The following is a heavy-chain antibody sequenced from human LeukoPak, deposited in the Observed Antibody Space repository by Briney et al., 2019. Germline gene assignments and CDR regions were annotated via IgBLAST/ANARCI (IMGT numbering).Heavy chain of an antibody. CDR1: GFTVSSNY. V-gene: IGHV3-53*01. Sequence: GGSLRLSCAASGFTVSSNYMSWVRQAPGKGLEWVSVIYSGGSTYYADSVKGRFTISRDNSKNTLYLQMNSLRAEDTAVYYCAREGSSEYSSGWSDAFDIWGQGTMVTVSS. D-gene: IGHD6-19*01. CDR3: AREGSSEYSSGWSDAFDI. J-gene: IGHJ3*02. CDR2: IYSGGST.